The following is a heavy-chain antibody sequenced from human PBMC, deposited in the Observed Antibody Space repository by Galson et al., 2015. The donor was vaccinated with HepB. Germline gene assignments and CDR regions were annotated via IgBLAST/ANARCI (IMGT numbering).Heavy chain of an antibody. CDR2: IIPIFGTA. D-gene: IGHD4-17*01. CDR3: ARVTTLHHYYYGMDV. J-gene: IGHJ6*02. Sequence: SVKVSCKASGGTFNSYAISWVRQAPGQGLEWMGGIIPIFGTANYAQKFQGRVTITADESTSTAYMELSSLRSEDTAVYYCARVTTLHHYYYGMDVWGQGTTVTVSS. CDR1: GGTFNSYA. V-gene: IGHV1-69*13.